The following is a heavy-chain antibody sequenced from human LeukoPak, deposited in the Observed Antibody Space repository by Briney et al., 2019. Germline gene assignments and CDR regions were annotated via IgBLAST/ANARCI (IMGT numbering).Heavy chain of an antibody. J-gene: IGHJ3*02. V-gene: IGHV1-2*02. CDR1: GYTFTGYY. CDR3: ARVGAGSGWSQGNDAFDI. Sequence: GASVKVSCKASGYTFTGYYMHWLRQAPGQGLEWMGWINPNSGGTNHAQKFQGRVTMTRDTSISTAYMELSRLRSDDTAVYYCARVGAGSGWSQGNDAFDIWGQGTMVTVSS. CDR2: INPNSGGT. D-gene: IGHD6-19*01.